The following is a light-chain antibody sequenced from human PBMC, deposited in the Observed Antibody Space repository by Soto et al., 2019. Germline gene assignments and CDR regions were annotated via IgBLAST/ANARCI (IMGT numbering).Light chain of an antibody. CDR2: EGS. Sequence: QSALTQPASVSGSPGQSITISCTGTSSDVGRYNLVSWYQQHPGKAPKLMIYEGSKRPSGVSTGFSGSKSGNTASLAISGLQAEDEADYYCCSYAGSSTLGVFGGGTKLTVL. CDR3: CSYAGSSTLGV. CDR1: SSDVGRYNL. V-gene: IGLV2-23*01. J-gene: IGLJ2*01.